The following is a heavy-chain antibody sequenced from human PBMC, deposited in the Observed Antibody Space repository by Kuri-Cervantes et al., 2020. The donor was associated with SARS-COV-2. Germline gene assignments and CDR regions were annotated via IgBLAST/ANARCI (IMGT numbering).Heavy chain of an antibody. J-gene: IGHJ6*03. D-gene: IGHD2-8*01. CDR3: AKGPNGYYYYYYMDV. CDR2: ISGSGGST. V-gene: IGHV3-23*01. Sequence: LSLTCAASGFTFSSYAMSWVRQAPGKGLEWVSAISGSGGSTYYADSVKGRFTISRDNSKNTLYLQMNSLRAEDTAVYYCAKGPNGYYYYYYMDVWGKGTTVTVSS. CDR1: GFTFSSYA.